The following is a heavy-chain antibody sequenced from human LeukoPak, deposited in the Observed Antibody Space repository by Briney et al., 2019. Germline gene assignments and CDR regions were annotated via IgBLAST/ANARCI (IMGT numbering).Heavy chain of an antibody. CDR3: ARGAYSGSYYDLGFY. J-gene: IGHJ4*02. V-gene: IGHV1-18*01. Sequence: GASVKVSCKASGYTFTSYGISWVRQAPGQGLEWMGWISAYNGNTNYAQKLQGRVTMTTDTSTSTAYMELRSLRSDDTAVYYCARGAYSGSYYDLGFYWGQGTLVTVYS. CDR1: GYTFTSYG. D-gene: IGHD1-26*01. CDR2: ISAYNGNT.